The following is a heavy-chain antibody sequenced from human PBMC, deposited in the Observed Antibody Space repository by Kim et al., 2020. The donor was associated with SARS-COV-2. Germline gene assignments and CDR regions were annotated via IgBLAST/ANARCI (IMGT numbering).Heavy chain of an antibody. CDR1: GYTFTSYD. V-gene: IGHV1-8*01. J-gene: IGHJ6*02. D-gene: IGHD3-10*01. Sequence: ASVKVSCKASGYTFTSYDINWVRQATGQGLEWMGWMNPNSGNTGYAQKFQGRVTMTRNTSISTAYMELSSLRSEDTAVYYCARCGVQGGLWFGDVYYYGMDVWGQGTTVTVSS. CDR3: ARCGVQGGLWFGDVYYYGMDV. CDR2: MNPNSGNT.